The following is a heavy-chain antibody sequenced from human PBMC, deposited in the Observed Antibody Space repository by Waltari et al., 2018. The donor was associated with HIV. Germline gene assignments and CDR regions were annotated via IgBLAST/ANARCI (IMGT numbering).Heavy chain of an antibody. Sequence: EVQLVESGGGLVQPGGSLRLSCAASGFTFSDYSMNWVRQSPGKGLEWISYIRSSSNTMYADSVKGRFTVSRDNAKNSLYLQMNSLRAEDTAVYFYARDYSWSFDYWGQGTLVTVSS. CDR2: IRSSSNTM. V-gene: IGHV3-48*01. CDR3: ARDYSWSFDY. CDR1: GFTFSDYS. D-gene: IGHD1-20*01. J-gene: IGHJ4*02.